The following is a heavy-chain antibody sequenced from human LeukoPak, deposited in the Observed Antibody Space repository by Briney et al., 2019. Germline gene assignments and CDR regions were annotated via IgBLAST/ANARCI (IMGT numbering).Heavy chain of an antibody. CDR3: ARLQGHSLGYQYFYYMDV. V-gene: IGHV3-53*01. CDR1: GFIVGDTH. J-gene: IGHJ6*03. Sequence: QPGGSLRLSCAGSGFIVGDTHMTWVRQAPGKGLEWVSLVYSGITTHYADSVKGRFSISRDHSNNILYLQMNTLRAEDTAVYYCARLQGHSLGYQYFYYMDVWGTGTTVTVSS. CDR2: VYSGITT. D-gene: IGHD5-18*01.